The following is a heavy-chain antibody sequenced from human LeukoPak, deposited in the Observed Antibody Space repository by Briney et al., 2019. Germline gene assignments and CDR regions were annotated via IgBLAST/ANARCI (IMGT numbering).Heavy chain of an antibody. CDR2: IYYSGST. D-gene: IGHD3-10*01. Sequence: SETLSLTCTVSGGSISSYYWSWIRQPPGKGLEWIGYIYYSGSTNYNPSLKSRVTISVDTSKNQFSLKLSSVTAADTAVYYCARGANHLLWFGDAYYYYGMDVWGQGTTVTVPS. V-gene: IGHV4-59*08. CDR3: ARGANHLLWFGDAYYYYGMDV. CDR1: GGSISSYY. J-gene: IGHJ6*02.